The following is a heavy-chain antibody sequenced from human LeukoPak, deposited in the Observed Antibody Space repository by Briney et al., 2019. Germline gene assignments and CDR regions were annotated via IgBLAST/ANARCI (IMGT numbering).Heavy chain of an antibody. CDR3: TKDTTGPNDY. J-gene: IGHJ4*02. CDR2: INTDGSRI. CDR1: GYTFSNYW. D-gene: IGHD1-1*01. Sequence: GGSLRLSCAASGYTFSNYWMHWVRQAPGKGLVWVSRINTDGSRIDYADSVKGRFTISRDNAKNTLYLQMHSLRAEDTAVYYCTKDTTGPNDYWGQGTLVTVSS. V-gene: IGHV3-74*01.